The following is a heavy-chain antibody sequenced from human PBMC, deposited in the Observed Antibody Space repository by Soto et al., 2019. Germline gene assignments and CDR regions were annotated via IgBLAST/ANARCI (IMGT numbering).Heavy chain of an antibody. CDR1: GFTFSSYG. CDR3: ARVGGSGSYYYYYMDV. V-gene: IGHV3-30*02. Sequence: QPGGSLRLSCAASGFTFSSYGMHWVRQAPGKGLEYVAAISYDGSNTYYADSVKGRFTISRDNSKNTLYLQMSSLRAEDMAVYYCARVGGSGSYYYYYMDVWGKGTTVTVSS. J-gene: IGHJ6*03. D-gene: IGHD3-10*01. CDR2: ISYDGSNT.